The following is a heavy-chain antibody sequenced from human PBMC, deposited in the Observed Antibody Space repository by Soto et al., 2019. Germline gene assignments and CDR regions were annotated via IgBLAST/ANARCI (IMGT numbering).Heavy chain of an antibody. J-gene: IGHJ4*02. CDR3: ARSLRGVIIDFDS. D-gene: IGHD3-10*01. Sequence: GGSLRLSCASSGFTFSSYAMIWVRQAPGKGLEWVSAISDSGGSTYYADSVKGRFTISRDNSKNTLYLQMNSLRAEDTALYYCARSLRGVIIDFDSWGQGTLVTVSS. V-gene: IGHV3-23*01. CDR2: ISDSGGST. CDR1: GFTFSSYA.